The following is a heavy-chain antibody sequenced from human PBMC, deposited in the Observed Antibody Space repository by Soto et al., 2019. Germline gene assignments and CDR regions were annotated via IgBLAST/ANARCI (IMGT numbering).Heavy chain of an antibody. CDR2: IKSRTDGGTT. D-gene: IGHD3-22*01. V-gene: IGHV3-15*07. CDR1: GFTCRNAG. J-gene: IGHJ4*02. CDR3: TTDTYYYDSSGFDY. Sequence: GGPLRLRWAASGFTCRNAGGNWISQAQGKGLEWVGRIKSRTDGGTTDYAAPVKGRFTISRDDSKNTLYLQMNSLKTEDTAVYYCTTDTYYYDSSGFDYWGQGTLVTVSS.